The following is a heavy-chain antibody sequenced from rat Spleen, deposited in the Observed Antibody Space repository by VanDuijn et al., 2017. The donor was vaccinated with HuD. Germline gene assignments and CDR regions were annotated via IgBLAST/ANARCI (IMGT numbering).Heavy chain of an antibody. V-gene: IGHV3-3*01. CDR2: INFSGTT. Sequence: EVQLQESGPGLVKPSQSLSLTCSVTGHSITSSYRWNWIRKFPGNKMEWMGYINFSGTTNYNPSLKSRISITRDTSKNQFFLQLNSVTTEDTATYYCAREMSMGYWGQGVMVTVSS. D-gene: IGHD1-7*01. J-gene: IGHJ2*01. CDR3: AREMSMGY. CDR1: GHSITSSYR.